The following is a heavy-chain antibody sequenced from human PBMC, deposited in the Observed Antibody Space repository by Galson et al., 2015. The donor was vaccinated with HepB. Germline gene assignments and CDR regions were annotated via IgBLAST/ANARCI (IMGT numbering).Heavy chain of an antibody. CDR1: GFTFSSYN. CDR2: ISSSSTYI. V-gene: IGHV3-21*01. Sequence: SLRLSCAGSGFTFSSYNMNWVRQAPGKGLEWVSSISSSSTYIFHADSVKGRFTISRDSANNSLYLQMNSLTVDDTAVYYCARGGGTYYYGSGSYATPFDYWGQGILVTVSS. D-gene: IGHD3-10*01. CDR3: ARGGGTYYYGSGSYATPFDY. J-gene: IGHJ4*02.